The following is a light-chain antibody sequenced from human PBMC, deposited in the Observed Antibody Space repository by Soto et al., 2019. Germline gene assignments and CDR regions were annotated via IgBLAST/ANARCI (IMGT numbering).Light chain of an antibody. CDR1: QDISTY. CDR2: DSS. J-gene: IGKJ2*01. V-gene: IGKV1-33*01. CDR3: QQYEKPPYT. Sequence: DIQMTQSPSSLSASVGDRVTITCQASQDISTYLNWYQHKPGKAPNLLIYDSSDLEAGVPSRFSGTGSGTDFNLTISSLQPEDVSIYYCQQYEKPPYTFGQGTKVEIK.